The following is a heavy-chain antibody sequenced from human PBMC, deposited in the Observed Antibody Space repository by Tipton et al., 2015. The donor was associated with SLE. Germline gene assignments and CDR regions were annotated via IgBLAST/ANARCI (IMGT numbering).Heavy chain of an antibody. CDR1: GGSISSYY. CDR2: IYTSGST. Sequence: TLSLTCTVSGGSISSYYWSWIRQPAGKGLEWIGRIYTSGSTNYNPSLKSRVTMSVDTSKNQFSLKLSSVTAADTAVYYCARREWLRPRGAFDIWGQGTMVTVSS. J-gene: IGHJ3*02. V-gene: IGHV4-4*07. D-gene: IGHD5-12*01. CDR3: ARREWLRPRGAFDI.